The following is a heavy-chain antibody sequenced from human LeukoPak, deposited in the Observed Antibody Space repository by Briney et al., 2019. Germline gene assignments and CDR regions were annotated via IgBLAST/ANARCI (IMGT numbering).Heavy chain of an antibody. V-gene: IGHV4-59*11. Sequence: SETLSLTCAVSGGSISSHYWSWIRQPPGKGLEWIGDIYYSGSSKYNPSLKSRVTISVDTSKNQFSLKLSSVTAADTAVYYCARLYDSSGYTNWLDPWGQGTLVTVSS. CDR1: GGSISSHY. D-gene: IGHD3-22*01. CDR2: IYYSGSS. J-gene: IGHJ5*02. CDR3: ARLYDSSGYTNWLDP.